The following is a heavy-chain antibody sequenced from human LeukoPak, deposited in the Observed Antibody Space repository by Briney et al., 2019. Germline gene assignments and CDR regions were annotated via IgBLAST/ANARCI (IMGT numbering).Heavy chain of an antibody. CDR3: ARGMFDNSGHYYYFYYALDV. CDR2: MNAKSGHT. V-gene: IGHV1-8*01. D-gene: IGHD3-22*01. CDR1: GYTFTSYD. J-gene: IGHJ6*02. Sequence: ASVKVSCKASGYTFTSYDINWVRQATGQGLEWMGWMNAKSGHTGYAQNLEGRVTMTRDTSTNTAYVELRGLRSEDTAVYFCARGMFDNSGHYYYFYYALDVWGQGTTVTVSS.